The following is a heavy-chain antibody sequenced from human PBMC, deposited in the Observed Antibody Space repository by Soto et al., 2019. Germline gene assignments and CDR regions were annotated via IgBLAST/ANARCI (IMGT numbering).Heavy chain of an antibody. CDR2: ISGSGGST. CDR1: RFTFTNYA. Sequence: EVQLLESGGGLVQPGGSLRLSCAASRFTFTNYAMSWVRQAPGKGLEWLSAISGSGGSTNYADSVKGRFTISRDTSKNTMYLQINSLRVKYTALNYCTKDSRDGAGSGGSHDYWGHGTLVTVSS. CDR3: TKDSRDGAGSGGSHDY. J-gene: IGHJ4*01. D-gene: IGHD6-19*01. V-gene: IGHV3-23*01.